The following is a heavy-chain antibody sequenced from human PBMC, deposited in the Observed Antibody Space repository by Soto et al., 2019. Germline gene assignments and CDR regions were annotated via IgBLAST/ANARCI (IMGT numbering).Heavy chain of an antibody. V-gene: IGHV4-34*01. CDR2: INHSGST. D-gene: IGHD3-10*01. CDR1: GGSFSGYY. J-gene: IGHJ4*02. Sequence: SETLSLTCAVYGGSFSGYYWSWIRQHPGKGLEWIGEINHSGSTNYNPSLKSRVTISVDTSKNQFSLKLSSVTAADTAVYYCAITPVWFGELSNPDFDYWGQGTLVTVSS. CDR3: AITPVWFGELSNPDFDY.